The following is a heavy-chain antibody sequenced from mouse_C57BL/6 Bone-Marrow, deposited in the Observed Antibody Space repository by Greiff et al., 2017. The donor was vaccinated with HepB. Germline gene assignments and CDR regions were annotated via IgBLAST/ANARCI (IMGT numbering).Heavy chain of an antibody. CDR2: IYPGNSDT. Sequence: EVQLQQSGTVLARPGASVKMSCKTSGYTFTSYWMHWVKQRPGQGLEWIGAIYPGNSDTSYNQKFKGKAKLTAVTSASTAYMELSSLTNEDSAVYYCTIYYYGSNPLWYFDVWGTGTTVTVSS. V-gene: IGHV1-5*01. D-gene: IGHD1-1*01. CDR3: TIYYYGSNPLWYFDV. CDR1: GYTFTSYW. J-gene: IGHJ1*03.